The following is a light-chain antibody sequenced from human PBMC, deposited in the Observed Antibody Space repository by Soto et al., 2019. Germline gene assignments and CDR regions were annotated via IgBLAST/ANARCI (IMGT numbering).Light chain of an antibody. Sequence: QSALTQPASVSGSPGQSITISCTGTSSDVGSYNLVSWYQQYPGKAPKLMIYEGSKRPSGVSNRFSGSKSGNTASLTISGLQAEDEADYYCCSYAGSSTSVFGTGTKLTVL. V-gene: IGLV2-23*01. J-gene: IGLJ1*01. CDR2: EGS. CDR1: SSDVGSYNL. CDR3: CSYAGSSTSV.